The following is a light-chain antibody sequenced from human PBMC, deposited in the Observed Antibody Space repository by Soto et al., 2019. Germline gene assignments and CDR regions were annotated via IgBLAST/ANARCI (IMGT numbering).Light chain of an antibody. CDR1: QSLNSW. V-gene: IGKV1-5*03. CDR3: QQYNTYS. Sequence: DIQMTQSHSTLSASVGDIVSITCRASQSLNSWLAWYQQKPGKAPNLLIYKTSTLESGVPSRFSGSGSGTEVTLTISNLEADDFATYYCQQYNTYSFGRGTKLEIK. J-gene: IGKJ2*01. CDR2: KTS.